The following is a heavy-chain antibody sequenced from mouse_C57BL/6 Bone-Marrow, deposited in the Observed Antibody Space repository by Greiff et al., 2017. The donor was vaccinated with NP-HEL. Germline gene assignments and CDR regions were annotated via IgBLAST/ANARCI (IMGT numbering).Heavy chain of an antibody. CDR1: GYTFTDYY. D-gene: IGHD2-1*01. Sequence: VQLQQSGPELVKPGASVKISCKASGYTFTDYYMNWVKQSHGKSLEWIGDINPKNGGTSYNQKFKGKATLTVDKSSSTAYMELRSLTSEDSAFYYCARYVNYDYYAMDYWGQGTSVTVSS. V-gene: IGHV1-26*01. CDR3: ARYVNYDYYAMDY. J-gene: IGHJ4*01. CDR2: INPKNGGT.